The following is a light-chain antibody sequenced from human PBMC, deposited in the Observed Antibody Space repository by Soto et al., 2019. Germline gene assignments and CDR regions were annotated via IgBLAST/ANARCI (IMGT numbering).Light chain of an antibody. CDR1: TGAVTSGYY. V-gene: IGLV7-43*01. J-gene: IGLJ3*02. CDR2: SIS. CDR3: LLYYGGAWV. Sequence: QAVVTQEPSLTVSPGGTVTLTCASSTGAVTSGYYPNWFQQKPGQAPRALIYSISNNHFWTPARFSGSLLGGKAALTLSGVQPEDEAEYYCLLYYGGAWVFGGGTKLTVL.